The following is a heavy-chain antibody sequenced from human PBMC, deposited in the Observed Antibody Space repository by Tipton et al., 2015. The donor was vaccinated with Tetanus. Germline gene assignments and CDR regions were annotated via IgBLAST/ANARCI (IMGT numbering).Heavy chain of an antibody. V-gene: IGHV4-34*01. J-gene: IGHJ5*02. Sequence: TLSLTCAVYGGSLSRYYWTWIRQPPGKGLEWIGEVDDSGSTNYNPSLKGRVTMSLDTSKNQFSLKLTSVTAADTAMYYCARGSDIVVVPGVTRADWFDPWGQGTLVTVSS. D-gene: IGHD2-2*01. CDR1: GGSLSRYY. CDR2: VDDSGST. CDR3: ARGSDIVVVPGVTRADWFDP.